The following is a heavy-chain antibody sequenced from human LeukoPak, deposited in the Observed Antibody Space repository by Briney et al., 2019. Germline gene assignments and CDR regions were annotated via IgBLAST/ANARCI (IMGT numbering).Heavy chain of an antibody. CDR1: GFTLSTYW. D-gene: IGHD3-9*01. Sequence: PGRSLRLSCAASGFTLSTYWTSWVRQAPGKGREWVANIKQDGSEKYYVDSVKGRFTISRDNAKNSLFLQMSSLRDEDTAVYYCARDRGQLVIPFFFDYWGQGILVTVSS. V-gene: IGHV3-7*01. J-gene: IGHJ4*02. CDR2: IKQDGSEK. CDR3: ARDRGQLVIPFFFDY.